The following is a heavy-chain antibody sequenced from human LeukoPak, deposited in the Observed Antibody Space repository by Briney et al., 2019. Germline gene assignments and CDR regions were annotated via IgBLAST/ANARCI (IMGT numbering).Heavy chain of an antibody. CDR1: GFTFSDYF. J-gene: IGHJ4*02. Sequence: KPGGSLRLSCAASGFTFSDYFMSWIRQAPGKGLEWVSYISSSGSTIYYADSVKGRFTISRDNAKNSLYLQMNSLRAEDTAVYYCAKDQVSMIEGYYFDYWGQGTLVTVSS. CDR3: AKDQVSMIEGYYFDY. D-gene: IGHD2/OR15-2a*01. CDR2: ISSSGSTI. V-gene: IGHV3-11*04.